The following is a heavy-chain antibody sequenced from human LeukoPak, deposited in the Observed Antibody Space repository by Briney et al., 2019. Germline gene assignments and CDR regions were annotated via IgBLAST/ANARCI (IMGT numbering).Heavy chain of an antibody. CDR3: ARDKSDGDYVKNYYGMDV. J-gene: IGHJ6*02. D-gene: IGHD4-17*01. CDR2: INPNSGGT. Sequence: ASVKVSCKASGYTFTRYYMHWVRQAPGQGLEWMGWINPNSGGTNYAQKFQGRVTMTRDTSISTAYMELSRLRSDDTAVYYCARDKSDGDYVKNYYGMDVWGQGTTVTVSS. CDR1: GYTFTRYY. V-gene: IGHV1-2*02.